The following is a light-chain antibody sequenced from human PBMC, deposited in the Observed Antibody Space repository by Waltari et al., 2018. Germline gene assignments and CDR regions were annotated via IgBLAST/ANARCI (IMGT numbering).Light chain of an antibody. CDR1: SSDVGAYNH. CDR2: GVS. Sequence: QSALTQPRSVSGSPGQSVTISCTGTSSDVGAYNHFPWYQQHPGKAPKPMIYGVSKRPSGVPDRFSGSKSGNTASLTISGLQAEDEGDYYCCSYAGTYTVRVFGGGTKVTVL. CDR3: CSYAGTYTVRV. V-gene: IGLV2-11*01. J-gene: IGLJ3*02.